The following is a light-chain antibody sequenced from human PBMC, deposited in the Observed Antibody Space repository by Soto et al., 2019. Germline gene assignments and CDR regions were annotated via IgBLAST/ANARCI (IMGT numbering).Light chain of an antibody. J-gene: IGKJ2*01. CDR1: ESVSTN. CDR2: GAF. CDR3: QHYNTWPPYT. Sequence: EIVMTQSPGTLAVSPGERVTLSCRASESVSTNVAWYRQKPGQAHRLLIYGAFARATGIPARFSGSGSGTNFSLSISSLQSEDFAVYYCQHYNTWPPYTFGQGTKLEMK. V-gene: IGKV3-15*01.